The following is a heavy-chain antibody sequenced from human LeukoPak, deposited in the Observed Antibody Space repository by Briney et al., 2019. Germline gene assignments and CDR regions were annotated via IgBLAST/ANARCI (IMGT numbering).Heavy chain of an antibody. Sequence: ASVKVSCKASGYTFTSYDINWVRQATGQGLEWMGWMNPNSGNTGYAQKFQGRVTMTRNTSISTAYMELSSLRSEDTAVYYCARNPGYIYGIDYWGQGTLVTVSS. CDR2: MNPNSGNT. J-gene: IGHJ4*02. D-gene: IGHD5-18*01. CDR1: GYTFTSYD. CDR3: ARNPGYIYGIDY. V-gene: IGHV1-8*01.